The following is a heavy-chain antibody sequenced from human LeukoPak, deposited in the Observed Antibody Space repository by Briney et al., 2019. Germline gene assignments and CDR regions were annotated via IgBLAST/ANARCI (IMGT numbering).Heavy chain of an antibody. J-gene: IGHJ4*02. CDR3: ATVGGSAGSYFAS. D-gene: IGHD3-10*01. CDR1: GFTFSSYW. Sequence: GGSLRLSCAASGFTFSSYWMSWVRRAPGKGLEWVANIKQDGSEKYYVGSVKGRFTISRDNAKNSLYLQMNSLRAEDTAVYYCATVGGSAGSYFASWGQGTLVTVSS. V-gene: IGHV3-7*05. CDR2: IKQDGSEK.